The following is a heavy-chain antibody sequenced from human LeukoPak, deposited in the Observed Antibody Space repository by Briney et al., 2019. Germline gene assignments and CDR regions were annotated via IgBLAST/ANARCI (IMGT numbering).Heavy chain of an antibody. V-gene: IGHV3-21*01. CDR2: ISSSSSYI. CDR3: ARSSQSHDPTDR. J-gene: IGHJ5*02. Sequence: PGGSLRLSCAASGFTFSSYSMNWVRQAPGKGLEWVSSISSSSSYIYYADSVKGRFTISRDNAKNSLYLQMNSLRAEDTAVYYCARSSQSHDPTDRWGQGTLVTVSS. D-gene: IGHD3-3*01. CDR1: GFTFSSYS.